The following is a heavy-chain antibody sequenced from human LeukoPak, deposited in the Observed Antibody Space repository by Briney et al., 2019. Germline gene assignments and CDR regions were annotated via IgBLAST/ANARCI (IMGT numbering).Heavy chain of an antibody. J-gene: IGHJ6*02. CDR1: GFTFSSYT. D-gene: IGHD3-9*01. V-gene: IGHV3-21*01. CDR2: ISSSTSYI. Sequence: PGGSLRLSCAASGFTFSSYTINWVRQAPGKGLEWVSSISSSTSYIYYADSLKGRFTIFRDNAKNSLYLQMNSLRAEDTAVYYCARDGGGYDILTGYYYYGMDVWGQGTTVTVSS. CDR3: ARDGGGYDILTGYYYYGMDV.